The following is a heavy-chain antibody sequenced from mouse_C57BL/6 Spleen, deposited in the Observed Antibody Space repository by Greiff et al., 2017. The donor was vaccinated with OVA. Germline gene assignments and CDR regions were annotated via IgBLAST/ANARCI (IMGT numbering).Heavy chain of an antibody. D-gene: IGHD1-1*02. CDR3: TREGGYSFDY. CDR1: GYTFTDYE. Sequence: QVQLQQSGAELVRPGASVTLSCKASGYTFTDYEMHWVKQTPVHGLEWIGAIDPETGGTAYNQKFKGKAILTADKSSSTAYMELRSLTSEDSAVYYCTREGGYSFDYWGQGTTLTVSS. CDR2: IDPETGGT. V-gene: IGHV1-15*01. J-gene: IGHJ2*01.